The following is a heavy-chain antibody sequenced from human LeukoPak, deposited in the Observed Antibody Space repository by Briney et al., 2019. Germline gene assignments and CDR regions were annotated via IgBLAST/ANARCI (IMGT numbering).Heavy chain of an antibody. D-gene: IGHD4-17*01. Sequence: GGSLRLSCAASGFTFSSYAMSWVRQAPGKGLEWVSAISGSGGSTYYADSVKGRFTVSRDNSENTLYLQMNSLRAEDTAVYYCAKENTVTTGKVEYFQHWGQGTLVTVSS. J-gene: IGHJ1*01. CDR2: ISGSGGST. CDR3: AKENTVTTGKVEYFQH. V-gene: IGHV3-23*01. CDR1: GFTFSSYA.